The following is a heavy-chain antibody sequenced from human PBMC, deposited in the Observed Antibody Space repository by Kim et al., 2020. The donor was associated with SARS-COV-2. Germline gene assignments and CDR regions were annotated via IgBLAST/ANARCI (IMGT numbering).Heavy chain of an antibody. V-gene: IGHV3-30*05. D-gene: IGHD6-13*01. Sequence: HYADSGKRRFTISRENSKNTRYLQMNSVRAEGTAVYYCANTCNYCSNQHWGQGTLVTVSS. CDR3: ANTCNYCSNQH. J-gene: IGHJ1*01.